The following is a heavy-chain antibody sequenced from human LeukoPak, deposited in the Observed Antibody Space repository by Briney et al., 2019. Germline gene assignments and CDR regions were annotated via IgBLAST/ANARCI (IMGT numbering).Heavy chain of an antibody. Sequence: ASVKVSCKASGYTFTSYAMHWVRQAPGQRLEWMGWINAGNGNTKYPQKFQGRVTITRDTSASTAYMELSSLRSEDTAVYYCASHHDLDYWGQGTLVTVSS. V-gene: IGHV1-3*01. CDR1: GYTFTSYA. J-gene: IGHJ4*02. CDR3: ASHHDLDY. CDR2: INAGNGNT.